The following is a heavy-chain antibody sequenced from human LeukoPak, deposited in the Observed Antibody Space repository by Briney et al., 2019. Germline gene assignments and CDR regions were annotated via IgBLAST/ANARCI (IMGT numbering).Heavy chain of an antibody. V-gene: IGHV3-21*04. Sequence: GGSLRLSCAASGFTFSSYSMNWVRQAPGKGLEWVSSINSFSSYIYYADSVKGRFTISRDNAKNSLYLQMNRLRAEDTAVYYCAKDPYYDFWSGYPNYFDYWGQGTLVTVSS. CDR1: GFTFSSYS. CDR3: AKDPYYDFWSGYPNYFDY. D-gene: IGHD3-3*01. J-gene: IGHJ4*02. CDR2: INSFSSYI.